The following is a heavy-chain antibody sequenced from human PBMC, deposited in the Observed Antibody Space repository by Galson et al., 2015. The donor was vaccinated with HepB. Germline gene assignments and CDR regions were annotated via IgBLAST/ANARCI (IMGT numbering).Heavy chain of an antibody. CDR2: ISSSSSYI. V-gene: IGHV3-21*01. CDR3: ARDFWRGVGSGSYSFDY. CDR1: GFTFSSYS. Sequence: SLRLSCAASGFTFSSYSMNWVRQAPGKGLEWVSSISSSSSYIYYADSVKGRFTISRDNAKNSLYLQMNSLRAEDTAVYYCARDFWRGVGSGSYSFDYRGQGTLVTVSS. D-gene: IGHD3-10*01. J-gene: IGHJ4*02.